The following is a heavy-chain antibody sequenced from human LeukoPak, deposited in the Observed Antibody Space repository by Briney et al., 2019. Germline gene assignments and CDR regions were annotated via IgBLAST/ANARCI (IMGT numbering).Heavy chain of an antibody. Sequence: SETLSLTCTVSGGSISSYYWSWIRQPPGKGLEWVGYIYYSGSTNYNPSLKSRVTISVDTSKNQFSLKLSSVTAADTAVYYCAKSEYSYGADAFDIWGQGTMVTVSS. D-gene: IGHD5-18*01. CDR2: IYYSGST. CDR3: AKSEYSYGADAFDI. J-gene: IGHJ3*02. V-gene: IGHV4-59*01. CDR1: GGSISSYY.